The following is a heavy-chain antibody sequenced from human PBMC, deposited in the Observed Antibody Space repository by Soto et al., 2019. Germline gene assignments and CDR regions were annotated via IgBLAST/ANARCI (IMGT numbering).Heavy chain of an antibody. D-gene: IGHD2-2*01. CDR2: IYFRGSI. CDR1: GVSISSSDYA. J-gene: IGHJ5*02. Sequence: QVQLQESGPGLVKPSQTLSLTCNVSGVSISSSDYAWSWIRQSPRKGLEWIAYIYFRGSIHYSPSVRSRATISRDTSTNQLFLSLTSVTAADTAVYYCAREPVCTATDCYAFDAWGQGRLVTVSS. CDR3: AREPVCTATDCYAFDA. V-gene: IGHV4-30-4*01.